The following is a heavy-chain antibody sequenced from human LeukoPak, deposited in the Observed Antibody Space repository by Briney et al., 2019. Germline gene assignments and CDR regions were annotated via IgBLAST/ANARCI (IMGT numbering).Heavy chain of an antibody. CDR1: GVSISSYY. CDR2: IYYSGST. Sequence: PSETLSLTCTVSGVSISSYYWSWIRQPPGKGLEWIGYIYYSGSTDYNPSLKSRVTISVDTSKNQFSLKLSSVTAADTAVYYCAREALGYSSSWYAVWGQGTLVTVSS. V-gene: IGHV4-59*01. CDR3: AREALGYSSSWYAV. D-gene: IGHD6-13*01. J-gene: IGHJ4*02.